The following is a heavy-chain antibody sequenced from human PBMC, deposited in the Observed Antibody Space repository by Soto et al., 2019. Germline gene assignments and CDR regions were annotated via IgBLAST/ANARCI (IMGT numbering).Heavy chain of an antibody. CDR1: GFTFSSYS. CDR2: ISSSSSYI. CDR3: ASRPIAAAGTGYI. J-gene: IGHJ3*02. D-gene: IGHD6-13*01. Sequence: EVQLVESGGGLVKPGGSLRLSCAASGFTFSSYSMNWVRQAPGTGLEWVSSISSSSSYIYYAHSVKGRFTISRDNAKNPMYLQMNSLSAEDTAVYSCASRPIAAAGTGYIWGQGTMVTVSS. V-gene: IGHV3-21*01.